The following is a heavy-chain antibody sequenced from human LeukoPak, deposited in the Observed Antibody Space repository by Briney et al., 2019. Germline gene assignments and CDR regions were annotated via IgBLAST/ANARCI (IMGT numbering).Heavy chain of an antibody. V-gene: IGHV3-43*01. J-gene: IGHJ6*03. D-gene: IGHD2-2*01. CDR3: AKEGKYQLPNNYYYYYMDV. CDR1: GFTFDDYT. CDR2: ISWDGGST. Sequence: GGSLRLSCAASGFTFDDYTMHWVRQAPGKGLEWVSLISWDGGSTYYADSVKVRFTISRDNSKNSLYLQMNSLRTDDTALYYCAKEGKYQLPNNYYYYYMDVWGKGTTVTVSS.